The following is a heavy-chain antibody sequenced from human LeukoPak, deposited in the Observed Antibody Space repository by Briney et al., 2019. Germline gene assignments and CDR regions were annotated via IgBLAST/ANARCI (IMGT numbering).Heavy chain of an antibody. CDR1: GFTFSSNY. J-gene: IGHJ3*02. CDR3: ARDLGSLGAFDI. D-gene: IGHD6-13*01. V-gene: IGHV3-66*01. Sequence: GESLRLSCAASGFTFSSNYMSWVRQAPEKGLEWVSVMYSGGSTYYSDSVKGRFTISRDNSKNTLYLPMNSLSAEDTAVYYCARDLGSLGAFDIWGQGTMITVSS. CDR2: MYSGGST.